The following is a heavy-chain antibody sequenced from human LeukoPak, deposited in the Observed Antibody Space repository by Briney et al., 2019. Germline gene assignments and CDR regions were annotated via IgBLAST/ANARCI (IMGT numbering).Heavy chain of an antibody. V-gene: IGHV3-21*01. J-gene: IGHJ4*02. CDR2: ISTSSTYI. D-gene: IGHD3-3*01. CDR3: ARKRSGYCFDY. Sequence: GGSLRLSCAASGFTFSSYSMNWVRQAPGKGLEWVSSISTSSTYIYYADSVKGRFTISRDNAKNSLYLQMNSLRAEDTAVYYCARKRSGYCFDYWGQGALVTVSS. CDR1: GFTFSSYS.